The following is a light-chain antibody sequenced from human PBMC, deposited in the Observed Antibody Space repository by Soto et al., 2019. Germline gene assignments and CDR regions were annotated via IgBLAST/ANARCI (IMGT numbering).Light chain of an antibody. J-gene: IGKJ2*01. V-gene: IGKV3-20*01. CDR1: QSVSSNY. CDR3: QQYGNAPQT. Sequence: EIVLMQSPGILSLSPGERATLSCRASQSVSSNYLAWYQQKPGQAPRLLIYGASSRATDIPDKFSGSGSGTDFTLTISELEPEDFALYYCQQYGNAPQTFGQGTKLEIK. CDR2: GAS.